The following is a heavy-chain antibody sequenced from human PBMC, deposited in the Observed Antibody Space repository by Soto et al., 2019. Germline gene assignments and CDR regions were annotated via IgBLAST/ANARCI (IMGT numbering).Heavy chain of an antibody. V-gene: IGHV3-30*18. CDR1: GFTFSSYG. CDR3: AKDGGRAAPYYYYYYGMDV. D-gene: IGHD2-15*01. Sequence: GGSLRLSCAASGFTFSSYGMHWVRQAPGKGLEWVAVISYDGSNKYYADSVKGRFTISRDNSKNTLYLQMYSLRAEDTAVYYCAKDGGRAAPYYYYYYGMDVWGQGTTVTVSS. J-gene: IGHJ6*02. CDR2: ISYDGSNK.